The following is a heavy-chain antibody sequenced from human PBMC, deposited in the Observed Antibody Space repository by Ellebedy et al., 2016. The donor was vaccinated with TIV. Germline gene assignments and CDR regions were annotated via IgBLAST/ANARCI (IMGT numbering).Heavy chain of an antibody. Sequence: AASVKVSCKASGYTFTNYDIIWVRQATGQGLEWMGWISAYNGNTNYAQKLQGRVTMTTDTSTSTAYMELRSLRSDDTAVFYCAKSGLFGELLYLDYWGQGTLVTVSS. D-gene: IGHD3-10*02. CDR3: AKSGLFGELLYLDY. CDR2: ISAYNGNT. J-gene: IGHJ4*02. CDR1: GYTFTNYD. V-gene: IGHV1-18*01.